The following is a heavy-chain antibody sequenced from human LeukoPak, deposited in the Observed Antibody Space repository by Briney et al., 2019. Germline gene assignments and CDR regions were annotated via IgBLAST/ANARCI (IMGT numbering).Heavy chain of an antibody. J-gene: IGHJ4*02. V-gene: IGHV3-7*01. CDR1: GFTFTTYW. CDR3: AKKEWFGEFDY. CDR2: IKEDGSET. Sequence: GGSLRLSCAASGFTFTTYWMNWVRQAPGKGLEWVATIKEDGSETYYVDFVKGRFTISRDNAKNSLHLQMNSLRAEDTAVYYCAKKEWFGEFDYWGQGTLVTVSS. D-gene: IGHD3-10*01.